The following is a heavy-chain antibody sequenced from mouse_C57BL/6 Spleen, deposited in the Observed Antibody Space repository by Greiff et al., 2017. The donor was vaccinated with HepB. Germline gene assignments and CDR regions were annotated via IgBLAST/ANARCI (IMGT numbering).Heavy chain of an antibody. D-gene: IGHD1-1*01. CDR3: AHYGSSYDWYFDV. CDR1: GYTFTSYG. J-gene: IGHJ1*03. Sequence: VQGVESGAELARPGASVKLSCKASGYTFTSYGISWVKQRTGQGLEWIGEIYPRSGNTYYNEKFKGKATLTADKSSSTAYMELRSLTSEDSAVYFCAHYGSSYDWYFDVWGTGTTVTVSS. CDR2: IYPRSGNT. V-gene: IGHV1-81*01.